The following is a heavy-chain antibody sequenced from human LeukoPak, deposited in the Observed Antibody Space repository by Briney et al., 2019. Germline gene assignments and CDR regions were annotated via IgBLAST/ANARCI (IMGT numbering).Heavy chain of an antibody. CDR2: IYYTGST. J-gene: IGHJ4*02. D-gene: IGHD3-3*01. V-gene: IGHV4-59*01. Sequence: SSETLSLTCTFSVVSIYNYYWSWIRQTPRKGLEWSGYIYYTGSTNYNPSLKSRLIISIDTSKNQFSLKLRSVTAADTAVYFCARASSTPGSGYYPFDYWGRGTLVTVSS. CDR3: ARASSTPGSGYYPFDY. CDR1: VVSIYNYY.